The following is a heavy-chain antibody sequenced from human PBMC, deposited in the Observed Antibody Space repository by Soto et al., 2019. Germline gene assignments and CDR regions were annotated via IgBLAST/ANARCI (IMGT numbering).Heavy chain of an antibody. CDR2: ISSSGST. V-gene: IGHV4-39*07. J-gene: IGHJ4*02. CDR1: GGSISSSSYY. CDR3: ARRYGGNFDY. D-gene: IGHD1-26*01. Sequence: SETLSLTCTVSGGSISSSSYYWGWIRQPPGKGLEWIGSISSSGSTNYNPSLKSRVTISVDTSKNQFSLKLSSVTAADTAVYYCARRYGGNFDYWGQGTLVTVSS.